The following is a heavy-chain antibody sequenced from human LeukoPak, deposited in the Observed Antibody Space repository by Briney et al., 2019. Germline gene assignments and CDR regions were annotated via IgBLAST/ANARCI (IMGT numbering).Heavy chain of an antibody. V-gene: IGHV3-15*01. CDR1: GFTFSNAW. J-gene: IGHJ4*02. CDR3: TTALSIGRPLS. CDR2: IKSKTDGGTT. Sequence: GGSLRLSCAASGFTFSNAWMSWVRQAPGKGLEWVGRIKSKTDGGTTDYAAPVKGRFTISRDDSKNTLYLQMNSLKTEDAAVYYCTTALSIGRPLSWGQGTLVTVSS. D-gene: IGHD6-6*01.